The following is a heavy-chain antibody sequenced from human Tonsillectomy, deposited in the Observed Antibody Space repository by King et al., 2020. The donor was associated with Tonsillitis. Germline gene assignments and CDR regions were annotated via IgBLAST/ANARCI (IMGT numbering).Heavy chain of an antibody. Sequence: VQLVESGGGLVQPGGSLRLSCAASGFTFNSYWMSWVRQAPGKGLEWVANIKQDGSEKYYVDSVKGRFTISRDNGKNSLYLQMNSLRAEDTAVYYCARGPVNSGYDFYYYYYMDVWGKGTTVTVSS. CDR2: IKQDGSEK. V-gene: IGHV3-7*03. D-gene: IGHD5-12*01. J-gene: IGHJ6*03. CDR3: ARGPVNSGYDFYYYYYMDV. CDR1: GFTFNSYW.